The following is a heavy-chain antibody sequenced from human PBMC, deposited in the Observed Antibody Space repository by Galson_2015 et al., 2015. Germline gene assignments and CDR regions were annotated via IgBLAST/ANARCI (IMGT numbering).Heavy chain of an antibody. J-gene: IGHJ4*02. V-gene: IGHV3-53*01. CDR1: GFTVSTNY. CDR3: ARALCSGGNCIFDY. CDR2: IYIGGTT. Sequence: SLRLSCAASGFTVSTNYMSWVRQAPGKGLEWVSVIYIGGTTYYADSVKGRSTISRDNSKNTLYLQTNSLRAEDTAVYYCARALCSGGNCIFDYWGQGTLVAVSS. D-gene: IGHD2-15*01.